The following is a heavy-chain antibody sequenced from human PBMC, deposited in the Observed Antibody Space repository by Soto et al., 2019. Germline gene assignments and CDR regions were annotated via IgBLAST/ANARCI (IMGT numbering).Heavy chain of an antibody. J-gene: IGHJ4*02. CDR3: ARIPAAGYVDD. Sequence: SETLSLTCAVSGGSISSSNWWSWVRQPPGKGLDWIGEIHHSGTTNYNPSLKSRVSISVDISKNQFSLKVSSVTAADTAVYYCARIPAAGYVDDWGQGTLVTDSS. D-gene: IGHD6-13*01. CDR2: IHHSGTT. V-gene: IGHV4-4*02. CDR1: GGSISSSNW.